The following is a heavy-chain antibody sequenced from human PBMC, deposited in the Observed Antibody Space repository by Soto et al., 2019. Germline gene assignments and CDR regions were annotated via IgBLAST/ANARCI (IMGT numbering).Heavy chain of an antibody. J-gene: IGHJ3*02. CDR3: AYYYDSSGYYYQTDAFDI. Sequence: QVQLVQSGAEVKKPGSSVKVSCKASGGTFSSYAISWVRQAPGQGLEWMGGIMPIFGTANYAQKFQGRVTITADESTSTAYMELSSLRSEDTAVYYCAYYYDSSGYYYQTDAFDIWGQGTMVTVSS. CDR2: IMPIFGTA. D-gene: IGHD3-22*01. V-gene: IGHV1-69*01. CDR1: GGTFSSYA.